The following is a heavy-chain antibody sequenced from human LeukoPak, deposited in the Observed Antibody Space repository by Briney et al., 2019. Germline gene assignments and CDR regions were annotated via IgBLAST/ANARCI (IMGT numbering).Heavy chain of an antibody. D-gene: IGHD3-22*01. CDR2: IYYSGST. V-gene: IGHV4-31*03. Sequence: PSQTLSLTCTVSGGSISSGGYYWSWIRQHPGKGLEWIGYIYYSGSTYYDPSLKSRVTISVDTSKNQFSLKLSSVTAADTAVYYCARIHRYYDSSGYYPTYYYYYMDVWGKGTTVTVSS. CDR3: ARIHRYYDSSGYYPTYYYYYMDV. CDR1: GGSISSGGYY. J-gene: IGHJ6*03.